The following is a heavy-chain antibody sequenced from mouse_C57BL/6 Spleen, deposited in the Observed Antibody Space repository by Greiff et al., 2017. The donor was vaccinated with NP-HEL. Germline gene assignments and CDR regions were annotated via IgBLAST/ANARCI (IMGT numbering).Heavy chain of an antibody. V-gene: IGHV5-6*01. CDR1: GFTFSSYG. CDR2: ISSGGSYT. Sequence: EVQVVESGGDLVKPGGSLKLSCAASGFTFSSYGMSWVRQTPDKRLEWVATISSGGSYTYYPDSVKGRFTLTSDTATNTLYLQLSSLKSEDTAVYYCARHESSSWYFDVWGTGTTVTVSS. D-gene: IGHD1-1*01. CDR3: ARHESSSWYFDV. J-gene: IGHJ1*03.